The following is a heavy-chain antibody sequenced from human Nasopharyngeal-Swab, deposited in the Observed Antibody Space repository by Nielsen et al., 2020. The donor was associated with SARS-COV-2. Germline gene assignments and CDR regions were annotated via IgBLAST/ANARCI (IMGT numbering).Heavy chain of an antibody. CDR2: INPSGGST. V-gene: IGHV1-46*01. CDR3: ARDRLRLRDYITMVRGVVPYGMDV. CDR1: GYTFTSHY. J-gene: IGHJ6*02. Sequence: ASVKVSCKASGYTFTSHYMHWVRQAPGQGLEWMGIINPSGGSTSYAQKFQGRVTMTRDTSTSTVYMELSSLRSEDTAVYYCARDRLRLRDYITMVRGVVPYGMDVWGQGTTVTASS. D-gene: IGHD3-10*01.